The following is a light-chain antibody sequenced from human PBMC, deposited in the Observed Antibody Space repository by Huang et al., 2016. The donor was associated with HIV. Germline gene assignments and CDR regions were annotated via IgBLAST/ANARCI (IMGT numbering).Light chain of an antibody. Sequence: DIQITQSPSSLSAFVGDTVTITCRASQVIGNSLAWYQQKPGRPTKLLIYVASTLQAGVPSRFSGSGSGTDFTLTISNRQTEDVATYYCQKYDSAPRTFGQGTRV. V-gene: IGKV1-27*01. CDR3: QKYDSAPRT. CDR2: VAS. J-gene: IGKJ1*01. CDR1: QVIGNS.